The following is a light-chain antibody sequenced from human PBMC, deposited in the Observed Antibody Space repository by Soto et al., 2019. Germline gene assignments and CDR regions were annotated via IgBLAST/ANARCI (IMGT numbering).Light chain of an antibody. Sequence: QSGVTQPASVSLSPGQSITISCTGTSSDIGSYNRVSWYQQPPGTAPKLIIYEVNNRPSGVPDRFSGSKSGNTASLTISGLQAEDEADYYCNSFTTSSTYVFGTGTKVTVL. J-gene: IGLJ1*01. CDR3: NSFTTSSTYV. CDR1: SSDIGSYNR. CDR2: EVN. V-gene: IGLV2-18*02.